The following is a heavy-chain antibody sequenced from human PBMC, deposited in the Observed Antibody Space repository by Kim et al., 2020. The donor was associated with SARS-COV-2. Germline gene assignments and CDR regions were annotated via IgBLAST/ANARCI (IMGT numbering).Heavy chain of an antibody. CDR2: IRSNRYAGTT. V-gene: IGHV3-49*03. D-gene: IGHD1-1*01. CDR3: TNVFGYLNDVRWADY. J-gene: IGHJ4*02. Sequence: GGSLRLSCTASGFRFGDSAMSWFRQAPGKGLEWVGLIRSNRYAGTTEYAASVKGRFTISRDDSKSTGYLQMNSLKTEDTAVYYCTNVFGYLNDVRWADYWGQGALVTVSS. CDR1: GFRFGDSA.